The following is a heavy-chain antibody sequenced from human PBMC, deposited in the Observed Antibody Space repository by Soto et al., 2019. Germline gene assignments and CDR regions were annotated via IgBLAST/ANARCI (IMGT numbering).Heavy chain of an antibody. CDR1: GFTVSNNY. D-gene: IGHD3-10*01. Sequence: EVQLVESGGGLIQPGGSLRLSCAVSGFTVSNNYMSWVRQAPGKGLEGVSVIYSGGYTAYGDSVKGRFTISRDNSKNTLHPQMNSRGAGARAVFSWATGRGGGGYWGQGTLVTVSS. V-gene: IGHV3-53*01. CDR3: ATGRGGGGY. CDR2: IYSGGYT. J-gene: IGHJ4*02.